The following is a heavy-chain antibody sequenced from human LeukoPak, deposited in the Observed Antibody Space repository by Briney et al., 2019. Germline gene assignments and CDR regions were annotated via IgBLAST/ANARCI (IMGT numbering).Heavy chain of an antibody. CDR3: ARDPFWDTAPEGSGPLVSS. J-gene: IGHJ4*02. D-gene: IGHD5-18*01. Sequence: GASVKVSCKASGYTFTSYGMSWVRQAPGQGLEWMGWISAYNGNTHYAQKLQGRVTMTTDTSTSTAYMELRSLRSDDTAVYYCARDPFWDTAPEGSGPLVSSWGQGTLVTVSS. V-gene: IGHV1-18*01. CDR2: ISAYNGNT. CDR1: GYTFTSYG.